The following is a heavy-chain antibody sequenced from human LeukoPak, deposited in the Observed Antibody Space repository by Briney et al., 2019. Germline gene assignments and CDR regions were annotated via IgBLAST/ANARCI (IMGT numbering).Heavy chain of an antibody. V-gene: IGHV3-7*03. CDR1: GVIFSNYW. Sequence: PGGSLRLSCAVSGVIFSNYWVAWVRQGPGEGPEWVGNINQRGSEKYYVDSVRGRFTISRDNAKNSLDLQMNSLRVEDTAIYYCARLVVPPGNRGWYYEHWGQGTLVTVSS. D-gene: IGHD2-2*01. CDR2: INQRGSEK. J-gene: IGHJ4*02. CDR3: ARLVVPPGNRGWYYEH.